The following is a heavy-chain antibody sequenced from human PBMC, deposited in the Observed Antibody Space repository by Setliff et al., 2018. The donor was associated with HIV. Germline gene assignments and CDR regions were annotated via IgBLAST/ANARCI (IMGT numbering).Heavy chain of an antibody. V-gene: IGHV4-61*01. J-gene: IGHJ4*02. CDR1: GGSVSSGSYY. CDR3: ARGRGLVIAARSFDY. Sequence: SETLSLTCTVSGGSVSSGSYYWSWIRQPPGKGLEWIGYISYSGSTNYNPSLKSRLTISLDTSKNQFSLKLNSVTAADTAVYYCARGRGLVIAARSFDYWGQGTLVTVSS. D-gene: IGHD6-6*01. CDR2: ISYSGST.